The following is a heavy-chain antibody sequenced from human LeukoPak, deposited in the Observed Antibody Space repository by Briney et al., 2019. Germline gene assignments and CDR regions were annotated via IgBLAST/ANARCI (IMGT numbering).Heavy chain of an antibody. CDR2: ISAYNGNT. V-gene: IGHV1-18*01. D-gene: IGHD3-22*01. CDR1: GYTFTSYG. CDR3: ARRYYYDSSGYYYIDY. Sequence: ASVKVSCKASGYTFTSYGISWVRQAPGQGLEGMGWISAYNGNTNYAQKLQGRVTMTTDTSTSTAYMELRSLRSDDTAVYYCARRYYYDSSGYYYIDYWGQGTLVTVSS. J-gene: IGHJ4*02.